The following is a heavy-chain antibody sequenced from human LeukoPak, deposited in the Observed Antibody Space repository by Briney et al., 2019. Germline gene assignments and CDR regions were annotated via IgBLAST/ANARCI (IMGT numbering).Heavy chain of an antibody. CDR2: ISTSGSTI. CDR1: GFTFSSYE. D-gene: IGHD3-22*01. V-gene: IGHV3-48*03. CDR3: ARRKRSSGYLGY. J-gene: IGHJ4*02. Sequence: GGSLRLSCVASGFTFSSYEMNWVRQAPGKGQEWVAYISTSGSTIYYADSVKGRFTISRDNAKNSLYLQMNSLRAEDTAVYYCARRKRSSGYLGYWGQGTLVTVSS.